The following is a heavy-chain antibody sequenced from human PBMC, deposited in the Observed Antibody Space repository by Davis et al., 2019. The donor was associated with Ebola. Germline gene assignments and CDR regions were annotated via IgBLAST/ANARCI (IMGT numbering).Heavy chain of an antibody. CDR1: GITFKTYS. CDR3: ARLRSDAVYGMDV. Sequence: ESLKISCTASGITFKTYSMNWLRQAPGKGLEWLSYIGSNSRTIDYEDYVKGRFTISRENAKNSLYLQMNILRAGGTAGYYGARLRSDAVYGMDVWGQGTTVTVSS. V-gene: IGHV3-48*01. J-gene: IGHJ6*02. D-gene: IGHD3-3*01. CDR2: IGSNSRTI.